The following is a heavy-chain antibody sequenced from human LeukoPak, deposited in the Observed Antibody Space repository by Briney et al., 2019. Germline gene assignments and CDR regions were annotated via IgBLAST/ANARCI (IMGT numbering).Heavy chain of an antibody. CDR2: ISSDGSVI. CDR1: GFTFSNYA. V-gene: IGHV3-30*01. J-gene: IGHJ6*02. CDR3: ARDGPEYSSTSGYHYGMDV. Sequence: GGSLRLSCAASGFTFSNYAIHWVRQVPGRGLEWVALISSDGSVIYDADSVKGRFAISRDNSKNTLYLQINSLRPEDTAVYYCARDGPEYSSTSGYHYGMDVWGQGTTVTVPS. D-gene: IGHD6-6*01.